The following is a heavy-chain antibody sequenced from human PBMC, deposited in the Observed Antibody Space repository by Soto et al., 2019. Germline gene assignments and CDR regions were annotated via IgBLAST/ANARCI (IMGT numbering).Heavy chain of an antibody. V-gene: IGHV1-8*01. J-gene: IGHJ6*03. Sequence: EASVKVSCKASGYTFTSYDINWVRQATGQGLEWMGWMNPNSGNTGYAQKFQGRVTMTRNTSISTAYMELSSLRSEDTAVYYCARGLRGYSGYDSYYYYYMAVWGKGTKVTVSS. D-gene: IGHD5-12*01. CDR3: ARGLRGYSGYDSYYYYYMAV. CDR1: GYTFTSYD. CDR2: MNPNSGNT.